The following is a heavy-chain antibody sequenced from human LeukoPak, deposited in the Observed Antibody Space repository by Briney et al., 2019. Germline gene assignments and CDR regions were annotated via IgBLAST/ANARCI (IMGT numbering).Heavy chain of an antibody. Sequence: GGSLRLSCAVSGFTFSSYWMYWVRQAPGKGLVWVSRINSDGSSTSYADSVKGRFTISRDNAKNTLYLQMNSLRAEDTAVYYCARDRIVVVPAAVVVSVWYFDLWGRGTLVTVSS. J-gene: IGHJ2*01. D-gene: IGHD2-2*01. CDR2: INSDGSST. V-gene: IGHV3-74*01. CDR3: ARDRIVVVPAAVVVSVWYFDL. CDR1: GFTFSSYW.